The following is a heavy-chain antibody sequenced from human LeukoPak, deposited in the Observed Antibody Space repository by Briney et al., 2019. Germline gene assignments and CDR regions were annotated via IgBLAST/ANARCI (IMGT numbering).Heavy chain of an antibody. V-gene: IGHV1-46*01. CDR1: GFTFTRYY. D-gene: IGHD3-10*01. Sequence: ASVKVSCKASGFTFTRYYMQEVRQAPGQGLEWIGIINPSGGRTRYAQRLQGRVTMTRDTSTRTVYMELSSLRSEDTAVYYCGRALAITVVRGRFDYWGQGTLVTVSS. CDR3: GRALAITVVRGRFDY. CDR2: INPSGGRT. J-gene: IGHJ5*01.